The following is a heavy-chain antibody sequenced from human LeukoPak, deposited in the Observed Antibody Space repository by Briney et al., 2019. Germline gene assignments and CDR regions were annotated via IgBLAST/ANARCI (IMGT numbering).Heavy chain of an antibody. Sequence: GGSLRLSCAASGFTFRSYEMNWVRQAPGKGLEWVSYISSSSTIYYSDSLKGRFTISRDNAKNSLYLQMNNLRAEDTAVYYCAKATGYLLWGQGTLVTVSS. CDR3: AKATGYLL. CDR1: GFTFRSYE. J-gene: IGHJ4*02. V-gene: IGHV3-48*03. CDR2: ISSSSTI. D-gene: IGHD1-14*01.